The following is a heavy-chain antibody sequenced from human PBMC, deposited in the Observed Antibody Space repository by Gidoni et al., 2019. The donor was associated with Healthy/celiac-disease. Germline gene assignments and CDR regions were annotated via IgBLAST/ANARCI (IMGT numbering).Heavy chain of an antibody. D-gene: IGHD4-17*01. V-gene: IGHV1-69*09. Sequence: QVQLVQSGAEVKKPGSSVKVSCKASGGTFSSYAIRWVRQAPGQGLEWMGRIIPILGIANYAQKFQGRVTITADKSTSTAYMELSSLRSEDTAVYYCATYYGDYGELWYWGQGTLVTVSS. CDR1: GGTFSSYA. J-gene: IGHJ4*02. CDR2: IIPILGIA. CDR3: ATYYGDYGELWY.